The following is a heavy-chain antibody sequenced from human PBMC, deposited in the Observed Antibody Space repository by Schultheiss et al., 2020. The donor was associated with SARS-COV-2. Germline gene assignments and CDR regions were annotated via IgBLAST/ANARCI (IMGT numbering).Heavy chain of an antibody. J-gene: IGHJ4*02. CDR1: GYTFTSYD. CDR2: INPSGGST. CDR3: ARYGSSGWLDY. Sequence: ASVKVSCKASGYTFTSYDINWVRQATGQGLEWMGIINPSGGSTSYAQKFQGRVTMTRDTSISTAYMELSRLRSDDTAVYYCARYGSSGWLDYWGQGTLVTVSS. V-gene: IGHV1-46*01. D-gene: IGHD6-19*01.